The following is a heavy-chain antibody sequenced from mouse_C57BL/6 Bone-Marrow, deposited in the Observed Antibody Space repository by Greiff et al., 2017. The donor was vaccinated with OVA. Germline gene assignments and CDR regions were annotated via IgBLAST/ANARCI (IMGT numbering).Heavy chain of an antibody. CDR2: IYPRSGNT. CDR1: GYTFTSYG. J-gene: IGHJ2*01. V-gene: IGHV1-81*01. Sequence: QVQLQQSGAELARPGASVKLSCKASGYTFTSYGISWVKQRTGQGLEWIGEIYPRSGNTYYNEKFKGKATLTADKSSSTAYMKLRSLTSEDSAVYFCARGMITNYFDYWGQGTTLTVSS. D-gene: IGHD2-4*01. CDR3: ARGMITNYFDY.